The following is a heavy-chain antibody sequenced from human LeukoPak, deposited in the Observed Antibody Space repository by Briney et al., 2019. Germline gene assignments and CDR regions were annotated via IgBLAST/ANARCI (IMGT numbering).Heavy chain of an antibody. V-gene: IGHV3-7*01. CDR1: GFTAGFTFSTSY. Sequence: GGSLRLSCETSGFTAGFTFSTSYMTWVRQAPGMGLEWVAEIGPDGSGPVYVDSVKGRFTISRDNAKNSLYLQMNSLRVGETAVYYCARDFSWRQFDYWGLGTLVTVSS. CDR3: ARDFSWRQFDY. J-gene: IGHJ4*02. CDR2: IGPDGSGP.